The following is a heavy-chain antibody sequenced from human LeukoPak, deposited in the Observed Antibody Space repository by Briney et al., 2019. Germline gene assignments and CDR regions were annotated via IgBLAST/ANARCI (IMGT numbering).Heavy chain of an antibody. CDR3: AKDPGIAVAGTGYFDY. CDR1: GFTFDDYA. D-gene: IGHD6-19*01. V-gene: IGHV3-9*01. J-gene: IGHJ4*02. CDR2: SSWNSGSI. Sequence: GRSLRLSCAASGFTFDDYAMHWVRQAPGKGLEWVSGSSWNSGSIGYADSVKGRFTISRDNAKNSLYLQMNSLRAEDTALYYCAKDPGIAVAGTGYFDYWGQGTLVTVSS.